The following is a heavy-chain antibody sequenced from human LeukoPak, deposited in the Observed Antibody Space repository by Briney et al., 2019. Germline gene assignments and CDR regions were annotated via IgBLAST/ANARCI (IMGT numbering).Heavy chain of an antibody. Sequence: GGSLRLSCAASGFTFSDYYMSWIRQAPGKGLEWVSYISSSGSTIYYADSVKGRFTISRDNAKNSLYLQMNSLRAEDTAVYYCAKLELYYYGSGSLLDYWGQGTLVTVSS. V-gene: IGHV3-11*01. D-gene: IGHD3-10*01. CDR2: ISSSGSTI. CDR1: GFTFSDYY. J-gene: IGHJ4*02. CDR3: AKLELYYYGSGSLLDY.